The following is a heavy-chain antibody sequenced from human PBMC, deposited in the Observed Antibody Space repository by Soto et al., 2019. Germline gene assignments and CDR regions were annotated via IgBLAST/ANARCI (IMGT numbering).Heavy chain of an antibody. Sequence: QVQLVQSGPEVNKPGASVKVSCKASGYSFTTYGITWVRQAPGQGLEWMGWISAYNGIANYAQKLQGRINMTTDTSPNTAYMELRSLRSDDAAGYYCARNGGSSSPVDYWGQGTLVTVSS. CDR1: GYSFTTYG. J-gene: IGHJ4*02. CDR2: ISAYNGIA. CDR3: ARNGGSSSPVDY. V-gene: IGHV1-18*01. D-gene: IGHD6-6*01.